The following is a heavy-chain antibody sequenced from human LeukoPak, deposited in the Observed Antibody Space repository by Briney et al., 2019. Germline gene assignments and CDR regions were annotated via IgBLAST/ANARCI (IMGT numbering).Heavy chain of an antibody. CDR3: AKEVYCSGGSCPLDY. Sequence: PGGSLRLSCAASGFTFSNYWMHWVRQAPGKGLEWVSAISGSGGSTYYADSVKGRFTISRDNSKNTLYLQMNSLRAEDTAVYYCAKEVYCSGGSCPLDYWGQGTLVTVSS. CDR1: GFTFSNYW. V-gene: IGHV3-23*01. CDR2: ISGSGGST. D-gene: IGHD2-15*01. J-gene: IGHJ4*02.